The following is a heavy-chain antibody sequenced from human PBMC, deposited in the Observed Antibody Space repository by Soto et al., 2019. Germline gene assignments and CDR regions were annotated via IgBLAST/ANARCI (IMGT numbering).Heavy chain of an antibody. Sequence: GGSLRLSCAASGFTFDDYAMHWVRQAPGKGLEWVSGISWNSGSIGYADSVKGRFTISRDNAKNSLYLQMNSLRAEDTALYYCAKDDCSGGSCPTDYWGQGTLVTVSS. CDR3: AKDDCSGGSCPTDY. V-gene: IGHV3-9*01. J-gene: IGHJ4*02. CDR1: GFTFDDYA. CDR2: ISWNSGSI. D-gene: IGHD2-15*01.